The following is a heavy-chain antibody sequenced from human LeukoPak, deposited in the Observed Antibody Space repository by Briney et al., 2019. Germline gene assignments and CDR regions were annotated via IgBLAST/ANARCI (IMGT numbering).Heavy chain of an antibody. V-gene: IGHV1-46*01. Sequence: ASVTVSCKASGYTFTSYYMHWVRQAPGQGLEWMGIINPSGGSTSYAQKFQGRVTMTRDTSTSTVYMELSSVRSEDTAVYYCARDPGTVVTPFDYWGQGTLVTVSS. CDR1: GYTFTSYY. CDR2: INPSGGST. CDR3: ARDPGTVVTPFDY. J-gene: IGHJ4*02. D-gene: IGHD4-23*01.